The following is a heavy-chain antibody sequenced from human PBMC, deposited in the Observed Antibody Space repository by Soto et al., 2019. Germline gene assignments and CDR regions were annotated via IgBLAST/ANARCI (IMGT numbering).Heavy chain of an antibody. CDR2: ISSTTNYI. V-gene: IGHV3-21*01. Sequence: EVQLVESGGGLVRPGGSLRLSCAASGFTFSRYSMNWVRQAPGKGLEWFSSISSTTNYIYYADSMKGRFTVSRDNAKNSVYLDMNSLSAEDTAVYYCARESEDLTSNFDYLGQGTLVTVSS. CDR1: GFTFSRYS. CDR3: ARESEDLTSNFDY. J-gene: IGHJ4*02.